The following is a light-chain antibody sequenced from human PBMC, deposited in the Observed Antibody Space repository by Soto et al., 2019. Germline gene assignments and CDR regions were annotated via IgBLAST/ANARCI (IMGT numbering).Light chain of an antibody. CDR1: QNVSSN. CDR2: GAA. J-gene: IGKJ4*01. CDR3: QQYDNWPPLT. V-gene: IGKV3-15*01. Sequence: EIVMTQSPATLSVSPGDRATLYCRAGQNVSSNLAWYQQKFGQAPTLLICGAATRATGIPARFSGSGSGTEFSLTISSLQSEDFAVYYCQQYDNWPPLTFGGGTKVEIK.